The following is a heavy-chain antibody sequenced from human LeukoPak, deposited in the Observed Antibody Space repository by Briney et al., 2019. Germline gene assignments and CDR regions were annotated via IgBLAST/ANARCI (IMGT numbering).Heavy chain of an antibody. CDR3: ARVRGVVSDFDY. V-gene: IGHV4-61*02. CDR2: IYT. D-gene: IGHD2-15*01. CDR1: GGSISSNNYY. Sequence: SETLSLTCTVSGGSISSNNYYWNWIRQPAGKGLEWIGRIYTSGSTSGSTNYNPSLKSRVTISVDTSKNQFSLKLSSVTAADTAVYYCARVRGVVSDFDYRGQGTLVTVSS. J-gene: IGHJ4*02.